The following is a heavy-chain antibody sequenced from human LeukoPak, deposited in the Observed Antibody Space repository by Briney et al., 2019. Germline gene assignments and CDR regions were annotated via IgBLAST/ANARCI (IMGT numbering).Heavy chain of an antibody. CDR2: IYHSGST. Sequence: KPSETLSLTCAVSGYSMSSGYYWGWIRQPPGKGLEWIGSIYHSGSTYYNPSLKSRVTISVNTSKNQFSLKLSSVTAADTAVYYCASTIFGVVRGYNWFDPWGQGPLVTVSS. V-gene: IGHV4-38-2*01. CDR1: GYSMSSGYY. J-gene: IGHJ5*02. CDR3: ASTIFGVVRGYNWFDP. D-gene: IGHD3-3*01.